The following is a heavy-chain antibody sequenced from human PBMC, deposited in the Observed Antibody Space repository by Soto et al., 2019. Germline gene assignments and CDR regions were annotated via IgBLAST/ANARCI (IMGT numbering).Heavy chain of an antibody. CDR2: ISGSGGST. V-gene: IGHV3-23*01. J-gene: IGHJ4*02. CDR3: AKDFGGLRLPTYFDY. Sequence: EVQLLESGGGLVQPGGSLRLSCAASGFTFSSYAMSWVRQAPGKGREWVSAISGSGGSTYYADSVKGRFTISRDNSKNTLYLQMNSLRAEDTAVYYCAKDFGGLRLPTYFDYWGQGTLVTVSS. D-gene: IGHD5-12*01. CDR1: GFTFSSYA.